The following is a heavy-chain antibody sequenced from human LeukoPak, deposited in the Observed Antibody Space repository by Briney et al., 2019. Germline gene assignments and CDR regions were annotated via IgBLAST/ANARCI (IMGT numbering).Heavy chain of an antibody. CDR1: GGSISSYY. CDR3: ARGASGWEEYFQH. J-gene: IGHJ1*01. D-gene: IGHD6-19*01. V-gene: IGHV4-59*01. Sequence: PSETLSLTCTVSGGSISSYYWSWIRQPPGKGLEWTGYIYYSGSTNYNPSLKSRVTISVDTSKNQFSLKLSSVTAADTAVYYCARGASGWEEYFQHWGQGTLVTVSS. CDR2: IYYSGST.